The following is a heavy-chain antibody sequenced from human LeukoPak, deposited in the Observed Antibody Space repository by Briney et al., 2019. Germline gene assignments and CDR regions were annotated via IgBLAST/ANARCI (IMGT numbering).Heavy chain of an antibody. J-gene: IGHJ4*02. V-gene: IGHV3-73*01. Sequence: GGPLRLSCAASGFTFSGSAMHWVRQASGKELEGVGRIRSKANSYATAHAASVKGKFTISRDDSKNTAYLQMNSLKTEDTAVYYCTRHCSSTSCYDWGFDYWGQGTLVTVSS. D-gene: IGHD2-2*01. CDR1: GFTFSGSA. CDR2: IRSKANSYAT. CDR3: TRHCSSTSCYDWGFDY.